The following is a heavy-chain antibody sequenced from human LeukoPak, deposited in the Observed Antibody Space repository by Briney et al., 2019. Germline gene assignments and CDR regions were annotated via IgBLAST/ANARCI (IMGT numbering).Heavy chain of an antibody. J-gene: IGHJ4*02. CDR1: GFTFSSYA. D-gene: IGHD3-10*01. CDR2: ISGSGGST. CDR3: AGFGELRTFDY. Sequence: GSLSLSCAASGFTFSSYAMSWVRQAPGKGLEWVSAISGSGGSTYYADSVKGRFTISRDNSKNTLYLQMNSLRAEDTAVYYCAGFGELRTFDYWGQGTLVTVSS. V-gene: IGHV3-23*01.